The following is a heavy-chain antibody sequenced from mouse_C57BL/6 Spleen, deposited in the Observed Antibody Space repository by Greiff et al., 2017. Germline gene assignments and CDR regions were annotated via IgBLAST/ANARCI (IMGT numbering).Heavy chain of an antibody. D-gene: IGHD1-1*01. J-gene: IGHJ1*03. CDR2: INYDGSST. V-gene: IGHV5-16*01. CDR1: GFTFSDYY. CDR3: ARAPFITTVVATGYFDV. Sequence: EVMLVESEGGLVQPGSSMKLSCTASGFTFSDYYMAWVRQVPEKGLEWVANINYDGSSTYYLDSLKSRFIISRDNAKNILYLQMSSLKSEDTATYYCARAPFITTVVATGYFDVWGTGTTVTVSS.